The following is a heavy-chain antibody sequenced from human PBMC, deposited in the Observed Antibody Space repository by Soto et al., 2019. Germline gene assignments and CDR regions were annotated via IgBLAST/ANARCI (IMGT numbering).Heavy chain of an antibody. CDR3: AHRVLRTVFGLVTTTAIYFDF. CDR2: LYWYDDK. V-gene: IGHV2-5*01. D-gene: IGHD3-3*01. J-gene: IGHJ4*02. CDR1: GFSLTNSGVG. Sequence: QITLNESGPTQVKPRQTLTLTCAFSGFSLTNSGVGVGWIRQSPGKAPEWLALLYWYDDKRYTPSLKSRLTITKDASKNQVVLTMADLDPADTATYYCAHRVLRTVFGLVTTTAIYFDFWGQGTPVAVSS.